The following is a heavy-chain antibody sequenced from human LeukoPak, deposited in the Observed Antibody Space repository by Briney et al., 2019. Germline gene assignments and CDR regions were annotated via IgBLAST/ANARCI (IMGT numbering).Heavy chain of an antibody. CDR1: GYIFTSYY. CDR3: ARERLVGWGDDACDI. Sequence: ASVKDSCKASGYIFTSYYMNWVRQAPGQGLEWMGTINPSGGSTSYAQKFQGRVTMTRDTSTSTVYLELSSLRFEDTAVYYCARERLVGWGDDACDIWGQGTMVTVSS. V-gene: IGHV1-46*01. J-gene: IGHJ3*02. CDR2: INPSGGST. D-gene: IGHD3-9*01.